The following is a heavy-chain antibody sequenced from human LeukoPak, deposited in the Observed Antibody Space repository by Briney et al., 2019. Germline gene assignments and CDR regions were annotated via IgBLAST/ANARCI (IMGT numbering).Heavy chain of an antibody. Sequence: GESLKISCQASGYTFSDLWIGWVRPAPGKGLEWVSYISSSSSTIYYADSVKGRFTISRDNAKNSLYLQMNSLRAEDTAVYYCAREITMIVVVRPGAFDIWGQGTMVTVSS. V-gene: IGHV3-48*04. CDR3: AREITMIVVVRPGAFDI. J-gene: IGHJ3*02. CDR2: ISSSSSTI. D-gene: IGHD3-22*01. CDR1: GYTFSDLW.